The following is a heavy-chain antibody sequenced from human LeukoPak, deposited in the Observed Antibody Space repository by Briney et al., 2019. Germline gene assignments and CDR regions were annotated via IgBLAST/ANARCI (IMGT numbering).Heavy chain of an antibody. Sequence: GGSLRLSCAASGFTFNTYAMSWVRQAPGKGLEWVSTISGSGGGTYYADSVKGRFTISRDNSKNTLYLQMNSLRAEDTAVYFCAKSYSSAWYAYSMDVWGRGTTVTVSS. CDR2: ISGSGGGT. D-gene: IGHD6-13*01. CDR3: AKSYSSAWYAYSMDV. CDR1: GFTFNTYA. J-gene: IGHJ6*02. V-gene: IGHV3-23*01.